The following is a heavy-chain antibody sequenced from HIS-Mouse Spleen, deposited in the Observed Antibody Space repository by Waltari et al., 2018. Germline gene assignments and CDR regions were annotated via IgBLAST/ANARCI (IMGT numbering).Heavy chain of an antibody. D-gene: IGHD3-3*01. CDR1: GGSISSYY. Sequence: QVQLQESGPGLVKPSETLSLTCTVSGGSISSYYWSWIRQPAGKGLEWIGRNYTSGCTNYTPSLKSRVTMSIDTSKDQFSRKLGSVTAADTAMYYCARDFHDFWSGYYGGDKKHDAFDIWGQGTMVTVSS. CDR3: ARDFHDFWSGYYGGDKKHDAFDI. J-gene: IGHJ3*02. CDR2: NYTSGCT. V-gene: IGHV4-4*07.